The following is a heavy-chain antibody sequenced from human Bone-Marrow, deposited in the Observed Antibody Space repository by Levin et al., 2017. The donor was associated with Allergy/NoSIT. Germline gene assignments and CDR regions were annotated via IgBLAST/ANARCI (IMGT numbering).Heavy chain of an antibody. CDR1: GFTFSSYE. Sequence: LSLTCAASGFTFSSYEMNWVRQAPGKGLEWVSYISSSGSTIYYADSVKGRFTISRDNAKNSLYLQMNSLRAEDTAVYYCARDSLGITMVRANYGMDVWGQGTTVTVSS. D-gene: IGHD3-10*01. J-gene: IGHJ6*02. CDR3: ARDSLGITMVRANYGMDV. CDR2: ISSSGSTI. V-gene: IGHV3-48*03.